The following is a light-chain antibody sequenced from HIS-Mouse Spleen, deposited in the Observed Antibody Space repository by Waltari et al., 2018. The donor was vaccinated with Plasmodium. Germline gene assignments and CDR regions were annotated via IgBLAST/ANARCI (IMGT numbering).Light chain of an antibody. J-gene: IGLJ2*01. V-gene: IGLV2-8*01. CDR2: EVS. Sequence: QSALTQPPSASGSPGQSVTISCTGTSSDVGGYNYVSWYQQHPGTAPKRMIYEVSKRPSGVPDRFSGAKSGNTASLTVSGLQAEDEADYYCSSYAGSNNWVFGGGTKLTVL. CDR3: SSYAGSNNWV. CDR1: SSDVGGYNY.